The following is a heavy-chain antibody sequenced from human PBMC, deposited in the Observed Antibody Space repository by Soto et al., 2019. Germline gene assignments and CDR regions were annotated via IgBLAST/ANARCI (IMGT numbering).Heavy chain of an antibody. D-gene: IGHD3-3*01. J-gene: IGHJ5*02. V-gene: IGHV1-46*01. CDR2: INPHGGST. CDR3: SRSSGGNFGIIIEGSNWFDP. CDR1: GDTFTSYY. Sequence: ASVKVSCKAPGDTFTSYYLNWVRQAPGQGLEWMGVINPHGGSTKYAQKFQGRITRTRDTSRSTVYMELSSLRSDDTAIYYCSRSSGGNFGIIIEGSNWFDPWGQGTLVIVSS.